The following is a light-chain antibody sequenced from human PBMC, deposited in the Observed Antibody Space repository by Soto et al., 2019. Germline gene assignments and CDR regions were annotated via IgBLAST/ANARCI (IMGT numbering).Light chain of an antibody. CDR3: LQYYNFSWT. V-gene: IGKV1-6*01. CDR2: AAS. CDR1: QDIRNT. Sequence: AIQMTQSPSSLSASVGDRVAISCRASQDIRNTLAWYQQKPGEAPKLLIFAASNLQSGVPSRFSGSGSVTDFTLATTGLQPEDFATYYCLQYYNFSWTFGQGTRWIS. J-gene: IGKJ1*01.